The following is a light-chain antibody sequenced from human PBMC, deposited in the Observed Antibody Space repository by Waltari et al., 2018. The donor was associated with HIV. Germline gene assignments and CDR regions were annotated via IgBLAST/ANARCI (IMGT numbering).Light chain of an antibody. V-gene: IGLV1-47*01. CDR2: RND. CDR3: AAWEDSLSGFYV. CDR1: NFNIGSNY. J-gene: IGLJ1*01. Sequence: QSVLTQPPSASGTPGQRVTISCSGSNFNIGSNYVYWYQHVPGAAPKLLIYRNDQRPSGVPDRFSGSKSGTSASLAISGLRSEDEADYYCAAWEDSLSGFYVLGTGTKVTVL.